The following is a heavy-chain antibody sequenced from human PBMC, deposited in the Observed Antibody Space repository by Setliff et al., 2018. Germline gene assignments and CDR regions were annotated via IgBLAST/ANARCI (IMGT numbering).Heavy chain of an antibody. D-gene: IGHD2-2*01. J-gene: IGHJ5*02. V-gene: IGHV4-39*01. Sequence: SSETLSLTCTVSGDSINTPTYHWGWVRQPPGKGLEWIGLIYYTGITYYNPSLKSRVTISEDMSENQISLKLNPVTAADTAVYYCVRTFNGSPADRWGQGTLVTVSP. CDR1: GDSINTPTYH. CDR2: IYYTGIT. CDR3: VRTFNGSPADR.